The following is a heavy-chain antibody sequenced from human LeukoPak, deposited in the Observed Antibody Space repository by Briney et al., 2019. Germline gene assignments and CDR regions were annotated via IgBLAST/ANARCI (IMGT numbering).Heavy chain of an antibody. Sequence: SETLSLTCTVSGGSISSSSYYWGWIRQPPGKGLEWIGSIYYSGSTYYNPSLKSRVTISVDTSKNQFSLKLSSVTAADTAVYYCARKSAESYYYGSGSHFDYWGQGTLVTVSS. CDR1: GGSISSSSYY. CDR3: ARKSAESYYYGSGSHFDY. J-gene: IGHJ4*02. D-gene: IGHD3-10*01. CDR2: IYYSGST. V-gene: IGHV4-39*07.